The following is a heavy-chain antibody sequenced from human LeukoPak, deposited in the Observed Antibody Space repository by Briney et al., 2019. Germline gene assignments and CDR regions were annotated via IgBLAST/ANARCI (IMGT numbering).Heavy chain of an antibody. CDR2: ISAYNGNT. V-gene: IGHV1-18*01. Sequence: ASVKVSCKASGYTFTSYGISWVRQAPGQGLEWMGWISAYNGNTNYAQKLQGRVTMTTDTSTSTAYMELRSLRSDDTAVYYCARTSLAFLRNAFDIWGQGTMVTVSS. CDR1: GYTFTSYG. J-gene: IGHJ3*02. D-gene: IGHD4-17*01. CDR3: ARTSLAFLRNAFDI.